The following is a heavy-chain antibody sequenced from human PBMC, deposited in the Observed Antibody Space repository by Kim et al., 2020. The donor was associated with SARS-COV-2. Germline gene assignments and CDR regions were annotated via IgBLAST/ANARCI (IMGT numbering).Heavy chain of an antibody. CDR2: NRGGIGK. J-gene: IGHJ4*02. CDR3: TTKNY. V-gene: IGHV3-7*01. Sequence: NRGGIGKTYVGSLRGRFTISRDNTGNSLYLQMESLRAEDTAVYYCTTKNYWGQGTLVTVSS.